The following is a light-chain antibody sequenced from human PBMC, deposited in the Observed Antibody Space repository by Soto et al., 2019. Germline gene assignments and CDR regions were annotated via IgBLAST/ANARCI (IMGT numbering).Light chain of an antibody. CDR3: QQDYDWPLA. CDR2: GAF. J-gene: IGKJ1*01. CDR1: QSVSSN. V-gene: IGKV3-15*01. Sequence: EILMTQSPVTLSVSPGERATLSCRASQSVSSNLAWYQQKPGQAPSLLIYGAFTRATGIPARFSGTGSGTEVTLTLSRLQVEEFALLYCQQDYDWPLAFGQGTKVEI.